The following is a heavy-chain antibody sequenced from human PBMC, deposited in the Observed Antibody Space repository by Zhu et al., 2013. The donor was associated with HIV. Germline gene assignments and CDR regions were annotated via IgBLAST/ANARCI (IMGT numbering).Heavy chain of an antibody. CDR2: IVVGSGNT. V-gene: IGHV1-58*01. D-gene: IGHD3-3*01. CDR3: AAGNYDFWSDIWFDY. Sequence: QMQLVQSGPEVKKPGTSVKVSCKASGFTFTSSAVQWVRQARGQRLEWIGWIVVGSGNTNYAQKFQERVTITRDMSTSTAYMELSSLRSEDTAVYYCAAGNYDFWSDIWFDYWGQGTLVTVSS. J-gene: IGHJ4*02. CDR1: GFTFTSSA.